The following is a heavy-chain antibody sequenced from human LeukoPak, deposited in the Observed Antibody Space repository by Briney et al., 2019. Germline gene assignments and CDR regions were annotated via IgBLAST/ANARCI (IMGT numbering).Heavy chain of an antibody. D-gene: IGHD2-21*02. V-gene: IGHV3-7*01. CDR1: GFTFSSYW. J-gene: IGHJ2*01. CDR3: ARIYCDAGCYSGDWSYDF. Sequence: PGGSLRLSCAASGFTFSSYWMSWVRQAPGKGLEWVANIKQDGSEKYYVDSVKGRFTTSRDNAEKSLYLQMNSLRAEDTAVYFCARIYCDAGCYSGDWSYDFWGRGIVVAVSS. CDR2: IKQDGSEK.